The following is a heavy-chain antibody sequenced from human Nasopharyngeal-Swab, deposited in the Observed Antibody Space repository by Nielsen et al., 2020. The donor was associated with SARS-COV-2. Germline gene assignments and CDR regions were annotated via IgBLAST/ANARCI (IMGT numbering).Heavy chain of an antibody. Sequence: GESLKISCATSGFTFSNAWMSWVRQAPGKGLEWVGRIKSKTHSRTTDYAAPVKGRFTISRDDSKNTLYLQMNSLKTEDTAVYYCTTDRNTYYDILTGYHEYPDYWGQGTLVTVSS. V-gene: IGHV3-15*01. J-gene: IGHJ4*02. CDR1: GFTFSNAW. CDR2: IKSKTHSRTT. CDR3: TTDRNTYYDILTGYHEYPDY. D-gene: IGHD3-9*01.